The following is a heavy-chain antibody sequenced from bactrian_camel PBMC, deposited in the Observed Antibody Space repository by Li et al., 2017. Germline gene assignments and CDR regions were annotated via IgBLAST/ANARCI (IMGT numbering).Heavy chain of an antibody. V-gene: IGHV3S53*01. D-gene: IGHD5*01. CDR1: NTYSNC. CDR2: IDDDGST. CDR3: AADHRPVGWVPLPGSIADAADFGY. Sequence: HVQLVESGGGSVQAGGSLRLSCAAVNTYSNCMGWFRQAPGKEREGVAAIDDDGSTTYADSVKGRFTISKDNAKNTLYLQMNNLKPEDTDMYYCAADHRPVGWVPLPGSIADAADFGYQGQGTQVTVS. J-gene: IGHJ6*01.